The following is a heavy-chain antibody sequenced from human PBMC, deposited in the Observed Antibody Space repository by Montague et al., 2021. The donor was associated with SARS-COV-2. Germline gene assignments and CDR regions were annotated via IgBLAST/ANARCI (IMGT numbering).Heavy chain of an antibody. CDR1: GGSISSGGYY. CDR3: ATKIVVVPAAYYYYYGMDV. Sequence: TLSLTCTVSGGSISSGGYYWSWIRQHPGKGLEWIGYIYYSGSTYYSPSLKSRVTISVDTSKNQFSLKLSSVTAADTAVYYCATKIVVVPAAYYYYYGMDVWGQGTTVTVS. J-gene: IGHJ6*02. V-gene: IGHV4-31*03. D-gene: IGHD2-2*01. CDR2: IYYSGST.